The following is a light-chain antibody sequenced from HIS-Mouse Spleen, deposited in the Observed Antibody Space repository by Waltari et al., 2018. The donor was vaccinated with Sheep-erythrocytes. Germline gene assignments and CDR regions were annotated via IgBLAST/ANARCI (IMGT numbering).Light chain of an antibody. CDR1: SSDVGSYNL. J-gene: IGLJ3*02. Sequence: QSALTQPSSVSGSPGQSITISCTGTSSDVGSYNLVSWYQQHPGKAPKLMIYEGSKRPSGGSNRFSGSRSGNTASLTISGLQAEDEAEYYCCSYAGSSTPWVFGGGTKLTVL. CDR2: EGS. V-gene: IGLV2-23*01. CDR3: CSYAGSSTPWV.